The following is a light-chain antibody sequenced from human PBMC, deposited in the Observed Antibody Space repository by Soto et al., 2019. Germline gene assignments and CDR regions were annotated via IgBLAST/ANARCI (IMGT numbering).Light chain of an antibody. CDR2: KAP. CDR1: QSISSW. CDR3: QQYNSYSRT. J-gene: IGKJ1*01. V-gene: IGKV1-5*03. Sequence: DIQMTQSPSTLSASVGDSVTITCRASQSISSWLAWYQQKPGTAPKLLIYKAPSLESGVPSRFSGSGSGTEFTLTIRSLQPDDFATYYCQQYNSYSRTFGQGTKVEIK.